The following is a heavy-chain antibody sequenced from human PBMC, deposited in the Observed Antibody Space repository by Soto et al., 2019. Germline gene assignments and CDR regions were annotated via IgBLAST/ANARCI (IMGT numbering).Heavy chain of an antibody. Sequence: GSQRLSCAVSGFNVMSYGMSWVRQAPGKGLEWVASIKEDGSEIYYLHSVRGRLSISRDSAGNALHLTMNYLSAEDTGVYFCARDIGFDYVNWGQGTLVTVSS. V-gene: IGHV3-7*01. CDR3: ARDIGFDYVN. CDR2: IKEDGSEI. J-gene: IGHJ4*02. CDR1: GFNVMSYG. D-gene: IGHD3-16*01.